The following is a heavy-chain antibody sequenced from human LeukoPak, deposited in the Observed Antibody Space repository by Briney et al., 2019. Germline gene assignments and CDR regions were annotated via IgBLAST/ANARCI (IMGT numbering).Heavy chain of an antibody. CDR1: GFTFSSYA. CDR2: ISSNGGST. Sequence: PGGSLRLSCSASGFTFSSYAMHWVRQAPGKGLEYVSAISSNGGSTYYADSVKGRFTISRDNSKNTLYLQMSSLRAEGTAVYYCVKDAVAVAGTVGYFQHWGQGTLVTVSS. CDR3: VKDAVAVAGTVGYFQH. J-gene: IGHJ1*01. D-gene: IGHD6-19*01. V-gene: IGHV3-64D*06.